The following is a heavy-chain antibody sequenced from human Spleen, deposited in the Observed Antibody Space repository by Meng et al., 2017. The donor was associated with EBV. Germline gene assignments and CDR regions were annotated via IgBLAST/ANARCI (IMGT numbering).Heavy chain of an antibody. CDR1: GYNVTADG. D-gene: IGHD2-15*01. Sequence: QSGAEVKRPGASVKGSCKASGYNVTADGISWVRKAPGQGLEGMGSISPSNGNTNYAQKLQDRVTMTTDTSTSTAYMELRSLRSDDTAVYYCARGPYCSGGTCYSQYFDYWGQGTLVTVSS. CDR2: ISPSNGNT. CDR3: ARGPYCSGGTCYSQYFDY. V-gene: IGHV1-18*01. J-gene: IGHJ4*02.